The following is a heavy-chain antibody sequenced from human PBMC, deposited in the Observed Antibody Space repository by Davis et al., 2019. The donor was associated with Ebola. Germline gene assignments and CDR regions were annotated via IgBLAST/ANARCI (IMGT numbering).Heavy chain of an antibody. Sequence: SETLSPTCVLYGGSSSGYYWSWIRQLPGKVLEWIGEINHSGSTNSNPSLKSQVTISVDTSKNQFSLNLSSVTAADTAVYYCARVPRAAYYDYGIDVWGQGTTVTVSS. CDR1: GGSSSGYY. J-gene: IGHJ6*02. CDR2: INHSGST. CDR3: ARVPRAAYYDYGIDV. D-gene: IGHD2-15*01. V-gene: IGHV4-34*01.